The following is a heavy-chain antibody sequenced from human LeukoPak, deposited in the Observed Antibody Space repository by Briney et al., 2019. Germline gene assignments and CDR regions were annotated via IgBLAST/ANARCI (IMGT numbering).Heavy chain of an antibody. CDR2: ISSSSSTI. CDR3: ARDRGGSYSAIDY. D-gene: IGHD1-26*01. V-gene: IGHV3-48*04. Sequence: HPGGSLRLSCAASGFTFSSYSMNWVRQAPGKGLEWVSFISSSSSTIYYADSVKGRFTISRDNAKSSLYLQMNSLRAEDTAVCYCARDRGGSYSAIDYWGQGTLVTVSS. CDR1: GFTFSSYS. J-gene: IGHJ4*02.